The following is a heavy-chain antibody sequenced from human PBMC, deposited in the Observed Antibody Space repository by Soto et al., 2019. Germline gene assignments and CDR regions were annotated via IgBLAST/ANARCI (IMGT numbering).Heavy chain of an antibody. Sequence: SETLSLTCTVSGGSISSYYWSWIWQPPGKGLEWIGYIYYSGSTNYNPSLKSRVTISVDTSKNQFSLKLSSVTAADTAVYYCARDLTGDAFDIRGQGTMVTVSS. D-gene: IGHD7-27*01. CDR3: ARDLTGDAFDI. V-gene: IGHV4-59*08. CDR2: IYYSGST. J-gene: IGHJ3*02. CDR1: GGSISSYY.